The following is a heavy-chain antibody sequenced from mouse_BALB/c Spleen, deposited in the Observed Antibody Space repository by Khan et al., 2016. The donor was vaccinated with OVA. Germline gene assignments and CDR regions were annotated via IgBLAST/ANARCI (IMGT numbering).Heavy chain of an antibody. Sequence: EVQLQQSGGDLVKPGGSLKLSCAASGFTFSTYGMSWVRQTQDKRLEWVATISSGGSYTYYPDSVTGRFTISRDNAKNTLYLQMSSRKTDDTAIYFCARLAYYYDSEGFAYWGQGTLVTVSA. CDR2: ISSGGSYT. D-gene: IGHD1-1*01. CDR1: GFTFSTYG. CDR3: ARLAYYYDSEGFAY. V-gene: IGHV5-6*01. J-gene: IGHJ3*01.